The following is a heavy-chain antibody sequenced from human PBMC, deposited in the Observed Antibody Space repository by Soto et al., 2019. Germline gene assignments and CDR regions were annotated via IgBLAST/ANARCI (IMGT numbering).Heavy chain of an antibody. CDR3: ARREGGPLAEVVVVPAAFDY. CDR1: GGSISSSSYY. Sequence: QLQLQESGPGLVKPSETLSLTCTVSGGSISSSSYYWGWIRQPPGKGLEWIGSIYYSGSTYYNPSLKSRVTISVDTSKNQFSLKLSSVTAADTAVYYCARREGGPLAEVVVVPAAFDYWGQGTLVTVSS. CDR2: IYYSGST. D-gene: IGHD2-2*01. J-gene: IGHJ4*02. V-gene: IGHV4-39*01.